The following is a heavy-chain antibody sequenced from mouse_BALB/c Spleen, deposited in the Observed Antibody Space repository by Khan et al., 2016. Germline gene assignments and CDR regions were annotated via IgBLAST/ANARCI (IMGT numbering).Heavy chain of an antibody. CDR3: ARSTVVARNYYAMDY. CDR2: INTETGEP. CDR1: GYTFTDYS. Sequence: QLQLVQSGPELKKPGETVKISCKASGYTFTDYSMHWVKQAPGKGLKWMGWINTETGEPTYADDFKGRFAFSLETSASTAYLEINNLKNDDTATYFGARSTVVARNYYAMDYWGQGTSVTVSS. V-gene: IGHV9-2-1*01. J-gene: IGHJ4*01. D-gene: IGHD1-1*01.